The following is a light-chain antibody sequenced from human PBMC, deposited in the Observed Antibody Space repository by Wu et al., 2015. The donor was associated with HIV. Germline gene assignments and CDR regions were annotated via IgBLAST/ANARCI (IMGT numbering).Light chain of an antibody. J-gene: IGKJ1*01. CDR1: QSLGSS. CDR2: DTS. V-gene: IGKV3-11*01. CDR3: QQRTNWLGT. Sequence: EIVLTQSPATLSLSPGDRAILSCRATQSLGSSLAWYQQKPGQPPRLLIHDTSLRAAGVPARFGGSGSATNFTLTITSLEPDDFAVYYCQQRTNWLGTFGQGTAVEVK.